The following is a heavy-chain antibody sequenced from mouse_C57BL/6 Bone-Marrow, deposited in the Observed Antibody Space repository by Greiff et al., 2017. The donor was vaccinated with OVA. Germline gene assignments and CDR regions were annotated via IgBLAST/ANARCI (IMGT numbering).Heavy chain of an antibody. V-gene: IGHV5-12*01. CDR2: ISNGGGST. CDR1: GFTFSDYY. J-gene: IGHJ3*01. Sequence: EVKVVESGGGLVQPGGSLKLSCAASGFTFSDYYMYWVRQTPEKRLEWVAYISNGGGSTYYPDTVKGRFTISRDNAKNTLYLQMSRLKSEDTAMYYCARPYYYGSSGFAYWGQGTLVTVSA. CDR3: ARPYYYGSSGFAY. D-gene: IGHD1-1*01.